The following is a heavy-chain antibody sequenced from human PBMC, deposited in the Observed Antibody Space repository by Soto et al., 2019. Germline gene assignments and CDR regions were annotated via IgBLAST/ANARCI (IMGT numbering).Heavy chain of an antibody. CDR3: ARERDIVLVPAASNWFDP. CDR2: IYYSGST. Sequence: SETLSLTCTVSGASISSGGYYWGWIRQHPGKGLEWIGYIYYSGSTYYNPSLKSRVAISVDTSKNQFSLKLTSVTAADTAVYYCARERDIVLVPAASNWFDPWGQGTLVTSPQ. J-gene: IGHJ5*02. CDR1: GASISSGGYY. D-gene: IGHD2-2*01. V-gene: IGHV4-31*03.